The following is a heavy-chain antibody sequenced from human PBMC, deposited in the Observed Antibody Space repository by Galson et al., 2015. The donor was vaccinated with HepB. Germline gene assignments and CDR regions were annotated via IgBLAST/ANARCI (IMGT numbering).Heavy chain of an antibody. CDR2: TYYESKWSN. J-gene: IGHJ4*02. D-gene: IGHD2-15*01. CDR1: GDSVSSDNTA. V-gene: IGHV6-1*01. Sequence: CAISGDSVSSDNTAWNWIRQSPSRGLEWLGRTYYESKWSNDYAASVKSRVTINPGTANNQFSLQLNSVTPEDSAVYFCARAQPARGHLHYFDFWGQGTQVTVSS. CDR3: ARAQPARGHLHYFDF.